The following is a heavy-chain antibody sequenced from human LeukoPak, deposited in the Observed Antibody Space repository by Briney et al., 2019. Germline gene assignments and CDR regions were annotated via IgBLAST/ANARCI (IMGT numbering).Heavy chain of an antibody. Sequence: SETLSLTCTVSGGSITTNTYYWGWIRQPPGKGLEWIGSIYYSGSTYYNPSLKSRLTMSVYTSKSQFSLKLSSVTAADTAVYYCASLVAGTRYYNYALDVWGQGTTVTVSS. CDR1: GGSITTNTYY. D-gene: IGHD6-19*01. CDR3: ASLVAGTRYYNYALDV. J-gene: IGHJ6*02. V-gene: IGHV4-39*01. CDR2: IYYSGST.